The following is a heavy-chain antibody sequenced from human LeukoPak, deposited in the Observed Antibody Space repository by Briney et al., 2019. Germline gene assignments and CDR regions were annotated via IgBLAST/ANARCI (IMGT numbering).Heavy chain of an antibody. J-gene: IGHJ4*02. V-gene: IGHV3-23*01. CDR3: VKEDSESYSANPFDY. Sequence: GGSLRLSCAASGFTFGSYAMSWVRQIPGKGLEWVSALSARGGRTFYADSVNGRFTISRDNSKNTLYLQMNSLRAEDTAVYYCVKEDSESYSANPFDYWGQGTLVTVSS. CDR2: LSARGGRT. CDR1: GFTFGSYA. D-gene: IGHD3-10*01.